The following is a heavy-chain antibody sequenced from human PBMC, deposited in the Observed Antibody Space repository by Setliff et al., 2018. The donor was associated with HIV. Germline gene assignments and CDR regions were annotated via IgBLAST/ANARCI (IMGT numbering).Heavy chain of an antibody. Sequence: PSETLSLTCAVYGGSVSGYYWSWIRQPPGKGLEWIGEIDHSGSTNYNPSLKSRVTISVDTSKNQFSLKLRSVTAADTAVYYCARHGYSSDLRISYCDSWGQGSLVTVSS. CDR1: GGSVSGYY. CDR2: IDHSGST. V-gene: IGHV4-34*01. D-gene: IGHD5-18*01. CDR3: ARHGYSSDLRISYCDS. J-gene: IGHJ4*02.